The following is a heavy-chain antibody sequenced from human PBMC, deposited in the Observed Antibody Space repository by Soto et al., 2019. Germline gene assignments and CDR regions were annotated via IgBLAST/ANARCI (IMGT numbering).Heavy chain of an antibody. Sequence: QVQLVQSGAEVKKPGSSVKVSCKASGGTFSSYAISWVRQAPGQGLEWMGGIIPIFGTANYAQKFQGRVTITADESTSTAYMELSSLRSEDTAVYYCARRGVDTAMVMVEYYFDYWGKGTLVTVSS. D-gene: IGHD5-18*01. CDR2: IIPIFGTA. J-gene: IGHJ4*02. CDR1: GGTFSSYA. CDR3: ARRGVDTAMVMVEYYFDY. V-gene: IGHV1-69*12.